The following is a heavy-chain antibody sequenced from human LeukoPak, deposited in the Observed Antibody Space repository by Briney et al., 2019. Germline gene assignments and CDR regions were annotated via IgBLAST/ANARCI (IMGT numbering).Heavy chain of an antibody. CDR3: ARLYSSGRNFDY. D-gene: IGHD6-19*01. CDR1: ACSISSYY. J-gene: IGHJ4*02. Sequence: SETLSLTCTVSACSISSYYWGWIAQPPGKGFEWIGHIYYSGSTYYNPSLKSRFTISEDTSKNEYSLKLSSVTAADTAVYYCARLYSSGRNFDYWRQGILVTVSS. CDR2: IYYSGST. V-gene: IGHV4-59*08.